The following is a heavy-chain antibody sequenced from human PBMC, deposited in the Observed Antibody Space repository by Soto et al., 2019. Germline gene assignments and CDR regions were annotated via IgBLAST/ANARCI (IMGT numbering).Heavy chain of an antibody. CDR1: GGSISVYY. D-gene: IGHD1-26*01. V-gene: IGHV4-59*01. J-gene: IGHJ4*02. CDR3: ARGVGSSPPRY. Sequence: SETLSLTCTISGGSISVYYWSWIRQPPGQALEWIGYIYDSGSPYYNPPLRSRVIISADTSKNQISLKLTSATAADTAVYYCARGVGSSPPRYWGRGTLVTVSS. CDR2: IYDSGSP.